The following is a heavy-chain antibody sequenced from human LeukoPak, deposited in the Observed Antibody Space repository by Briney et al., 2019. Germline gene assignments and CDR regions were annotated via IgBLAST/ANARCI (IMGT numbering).Heavy chain of an antibody. Sequence: PSETLSLTCAVYGGSFSGYYWSWIRQPPGKGLEWIGEINHSGSTNYNPSLKSRVTISVDTSKNQFSLKLSSVTAADTAVYYCARFASGGSYFDYWGQGTLVTVSS. J-gene: IGHJ4*02. D-gene: IGHD1-26*01. V-gene: IGHV4-34*01. CDR1: GGSFSGYY. CDR2: INHSGST. CDR3: ARFASGGSYFDY.